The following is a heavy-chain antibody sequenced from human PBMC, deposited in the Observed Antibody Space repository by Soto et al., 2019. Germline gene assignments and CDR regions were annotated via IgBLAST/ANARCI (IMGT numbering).Heavy chain of an antibody. J-gene: IGHJ6*03. V-gene: IGHV3-23*01. CDR1: GFTFSSYA. Sequence: GGSLRLSCAASGFTFSSYAMSWVRQATGKGLEWVSAISGSGGSTYYADSVKGRFTISRDNSKNTLYLQMNSLRAEDTAVYYCANLIVVVPAAILDVWGKGTTVTVS. CDR2: ISGSGGST. D-gene: IGHD2-2*01. CDR3: ANLIVVVPAAILDV.